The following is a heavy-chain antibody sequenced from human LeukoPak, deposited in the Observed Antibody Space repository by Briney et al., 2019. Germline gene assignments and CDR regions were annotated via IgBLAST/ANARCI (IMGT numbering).Heavy chain of an antibody. CDR2: ISWNSGSI. Sequence: GRSLRLSCAASGFTFDDYAMHWVRQAPGKGLEWVSGISWNSGSIGYADSVKGRFTISRDNAKNSLYLQMNSLRAEDTALYYCAKEGFDYWGQGILVTVSS. CDR1: GFTFDDYA. V-gene: IGHV3-9*01. CDR3: AKEGFDY. J-gene: IGHJ4*02.